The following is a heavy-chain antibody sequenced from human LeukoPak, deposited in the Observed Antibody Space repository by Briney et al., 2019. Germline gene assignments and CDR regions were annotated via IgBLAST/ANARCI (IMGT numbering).Heavy chain of an antibody. D-gene: IGHD1-26*01. CDR1: GFTFSSYS. Sequence: GGSLRLSCAASGFTFSSYSMNWVRQAPGKGLEWVSSISSSSSYIYYADSVKGRFTISRGNAKNSLYLQMNSLRAEDTAVYYCARDLGGVGARKRGVLYWGQGTLVTVSS. J-gene: IGHJ4*02. CDR3: ARDLGGVGARKRGVLY. CDR2: ISSSSSYI. V-gene: IGHV3-21*01.